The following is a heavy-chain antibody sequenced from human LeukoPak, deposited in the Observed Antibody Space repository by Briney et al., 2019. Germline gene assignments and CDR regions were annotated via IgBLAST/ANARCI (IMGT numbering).Heavy chain of an antibody. CDR1: GSTLSHYA. Sequence: GGSLRLSCAASGSTLSHYAMRWVRQAPGKGLEWVSAISGSGGSTYYADSVKGRFTISRDNSKNTLYLQMNSPRAEDTAVYYCAKAGTYDILTGYHFDYWGQGTLVTVSS. J-gene: IGHJ4*02. V-gene: IGHV3-23*01. D-gene: IGHD3-9*01. CDR2: ISGSGGST. CDR3: AKAGTYDILTGYHFDY.